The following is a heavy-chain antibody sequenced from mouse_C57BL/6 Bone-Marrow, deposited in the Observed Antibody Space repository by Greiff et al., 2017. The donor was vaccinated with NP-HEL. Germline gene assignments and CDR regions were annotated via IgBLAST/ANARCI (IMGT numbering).Heavy chain of an antibody. D-gene: IGHD3-3*01. V-gene: IGHV14-4*01. J-gene: IGHJ1*03. CDR2: IDPENGDT. CDR3: TTGAGHRPFEV. Sequence: VQLQQSGAELVRPGASVKLSCTASGFNIKDDYMHWVKQRPEQGLEWIGWIDPENGDTEYASKFQGKATITADTSSNTAYLQLSSLTSEDTAVYYCTTGAGHRPFEVWGTETTVTVSS. CDR1: GFNIKDDY.